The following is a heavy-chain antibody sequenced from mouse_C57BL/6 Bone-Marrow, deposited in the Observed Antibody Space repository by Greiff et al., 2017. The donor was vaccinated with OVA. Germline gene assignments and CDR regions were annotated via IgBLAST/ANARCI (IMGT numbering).Heavy chain of an antibody. CDR1: GYTFTDYY. CDR3: ARWGEDSSGYYYFDY. Sequence: EVQLQQSGPELVKPGASVKISCKASGYTFTDYYMNWVKQSHGKSLEWIGDINPNNGGTSYNQKFKGKATLTVDKSSSTAYMELRSLTSEDSAVYYCARWGEDSSGYYYFDYWGQGTTLTVSS. CDR2: INPNNGGT. V-gene: IGHV1-26*01. D-gene: IGHD3-2*02. J-gene: IGHJ2*01.